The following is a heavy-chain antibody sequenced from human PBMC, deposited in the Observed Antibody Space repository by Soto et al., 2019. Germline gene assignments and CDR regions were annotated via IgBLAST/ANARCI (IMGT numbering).Heavy chain of an antibody. CDR2: IYSGDSDT. CDR1: GYSFTSYW. J-gene: IGHJ6*02. D-gene: IGHD6-19*01. CDR3: AAAAKKTNGASSAVAGTGYYYYGMDV. V-gene: IGHV5-51*01. Sequence: GESLKISCQGSGYSFTSYWIGWVRQMPGKGLEWMGIIYSGDSDTRYSPSFQGQVTISADKSISTAYLQSSSLKASDTAIYYWAAAAKKTNGASSAVAGTGYYYYGMDVWGQGTTVTVSS.